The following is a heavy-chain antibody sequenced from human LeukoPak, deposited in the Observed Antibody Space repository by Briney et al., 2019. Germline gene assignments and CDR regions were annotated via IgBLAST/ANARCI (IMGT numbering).Heavy chain of an antibody. J-gene: IGHJ4*02. CDR1: GFTFSSYA. D-gene: IGHD3-22*01. CDR2: FSGSGGST. CDR3: AHLTGYYDSSGSVFYFDY. Sequence: PGGSLRLSCAASGFTFSSYAMSWVRQAPGKGLECISGFSGSGGSTYYADSVKGRFTISRDNSKNTLYLQMNSLRAEDTAVYYCAHLTGYYDSSGSVFYFDYWGQGTLVTVSS. V-gene: IGHV3-23*01.